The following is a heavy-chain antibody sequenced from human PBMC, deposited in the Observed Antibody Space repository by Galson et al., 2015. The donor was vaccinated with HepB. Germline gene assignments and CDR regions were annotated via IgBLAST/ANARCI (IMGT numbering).Heavy chain of an antibody. V-gene: IGHV3-23*01. Sequence: SLRLSCAASGFTFSSYAMSWVRQAPGKGLEWVSAISGSGGSTYYADSVKGRFTISRDNSKNTLYLQMNSLRAEDTAVYYCAKPGDYSGLFDYWGQGTLVTVSS. CDR3: AKPGDYSGLFDY. D-gene: IGHD4-17*01. CDR2: ISGSGGST. CDR1: GFTFSSYA. J-gene: IGHJ4*02.